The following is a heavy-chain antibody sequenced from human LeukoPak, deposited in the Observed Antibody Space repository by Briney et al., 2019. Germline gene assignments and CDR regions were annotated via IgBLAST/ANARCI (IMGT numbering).Heavy chain of an antibody. V-gene: IGHV4-34*01. CDR3: ASSAVTTSYYFDY. J-gene: IGHJ4*02. CDR2: INHSGST. Sequence: SETLSLTCAVYGGSYSGYYWSWIRQPPGKGLEWIGEINHSGSTNYNPSLKSRVTISVDTSKNQFSLKLSSVTAADTAVYYCASSAVTTSYYFDYWGQGTLVTVSS. CDR1: GGSYSGYY. D-gene: IGHD4-17*01.